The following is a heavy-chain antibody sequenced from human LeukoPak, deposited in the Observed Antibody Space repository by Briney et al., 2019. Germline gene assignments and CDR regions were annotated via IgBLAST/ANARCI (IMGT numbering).Heavy chain of an antibody. D-gene: IGHD2-8*02. Sequence: SETLSLTCTVSGGSISSGDYYWSWIRQPPGKGLEWIGYIYYSGSTYYNPSLKSRVTISVDTSKNQFSLKLSSVTAADTAVYYCARVSGGVGWGFDYWGQGTLVTVSS. V-gene: IGHV4-30-4*08. CDR1: GGSISSGDYY. CDR2: IYYSGST. CDR3: ARVSGGVGWGFDY. J-gene: IGHJ4*02.